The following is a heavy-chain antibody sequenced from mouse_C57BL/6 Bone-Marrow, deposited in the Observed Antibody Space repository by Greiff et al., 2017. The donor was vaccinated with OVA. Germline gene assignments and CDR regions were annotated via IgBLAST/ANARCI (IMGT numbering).Heavy chain of an antibody. Sequence: EVQLMESGGDLVKPGGSLKLSCAASGFTFSSYGMSWVRQTPDKRLEWVATISSGGSYTYYPDSVKGRFTISRDNAKNTLYLQMSSLKSEDTAMYYCARHGYGSSYRGLDYWGQGTTLTVSS. CDR2: ISSGGSYT. CDR1: GFTFSSYG. CDR3: ARHGYGSSYRGLDY. J-gene: IGHJ2*01. V-gene: IGHV5-6*01. D-gene: IGHD1-1*01.